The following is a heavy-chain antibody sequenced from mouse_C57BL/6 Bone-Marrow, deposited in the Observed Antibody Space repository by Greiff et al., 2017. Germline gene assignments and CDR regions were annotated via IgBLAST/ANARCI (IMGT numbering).Heavy chain of an antibody. CDR2: IDPSDSYT. Sequence: VQLQQPGAELVKPGASVKLSCKASGYTFTSYWMQWVKQRPGQGLEWIGEIDPSDSYTNYNQKFKGKATLTVDTSSSTAYMQLSSLTSEDSAVDYCARLRGLRGCAYAGQGTLVTVSA. CDR1: GYTFTSYW. J-gene: IGHJ3*01. D-gene: IGHD3-1*01. V-gene: IGHV1-50*01. CDR3: ARLRGLRGCAY.